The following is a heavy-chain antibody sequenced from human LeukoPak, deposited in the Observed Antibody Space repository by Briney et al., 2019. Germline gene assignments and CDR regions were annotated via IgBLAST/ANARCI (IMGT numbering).Heavy chain of an antibody. Sequence: PGGSLRLSCAASGFTFSSYGMHWVRQAPGKGLEWVAVISYDGSNKYYADSVKGRFTISRDNSKNTLYLQMNGLRAEDTAVYYCAKDGGSYPDYWGQGTLVTVSS. CDR2: ISYDGSNK. J-gene: IGHJ4*02. V-gene: IGHV3-30*18. CDR1: GFTFSSYG. D-gene: IGHD1-26*01. CDR3: AKDGGSYPDY.